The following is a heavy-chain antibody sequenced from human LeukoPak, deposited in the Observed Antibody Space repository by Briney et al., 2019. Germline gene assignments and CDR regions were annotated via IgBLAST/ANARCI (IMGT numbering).Heavy chain of an antibody. CDR3: AKDFYDSSGSRYDY. CDR1: GFAFSSYT. V-gene: IGHV3-23*01. CDR2: IDGGGGRT. Sequence: GGSLRLSCTASGFAFSSYTMSWVRQAPGVGLEWVSAIDGGGGRTWHADSVRGRFTISRDNSKNTLFMQMNSLRAEDTAVYYCAKDFYDSSGSRYDYWGQGTLVTVSS. D-gene: IGHD3-22*01. J-gene: IGHJ4*02.